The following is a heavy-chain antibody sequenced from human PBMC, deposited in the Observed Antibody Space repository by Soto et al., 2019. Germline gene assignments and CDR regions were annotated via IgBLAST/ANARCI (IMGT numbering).Heavy chain of an antibody. CDR1: GFTASSNY. CDR3: ARAYYDILTGRDEYYFDY. J-gene: IGHJ4*02. V-gene: IGHV3-53*04. Sequence: GGSLRLSCAASGFTASSNYMSWVRQAPGKGLEWVSVIYSGGSTYYADSVKGRFTISRHNSKNTLYLQMNSLRAEDTAVYFCARAYYDILTGRDEYYFDYWGQGTLVTVSS. D-gene: IGHD3-9*01. CDR2: IYSGGST.